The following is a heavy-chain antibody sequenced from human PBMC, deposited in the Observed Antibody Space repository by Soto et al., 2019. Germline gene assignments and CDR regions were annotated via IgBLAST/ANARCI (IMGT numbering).Heavy chain of an antibody. Sequence: QVQLQESGPGLVKPSETLSLTCTVSGGSISSYYWSWIRQPPGKGLEWIGYIYYSGSTNYNPSLKSRVTIPVDTSKNQFSLKLSSVTAADTAVYYCASQVPGPYGSGSYFDYWGQGTLVTVSS. CDR2: IYYSGST. CDR1: GGSISSYY. J-gene: IGHJ4*02. CDR3: ASQVPGPYGSGSYFDY. V-gene: IGHV4-59*08. D-gene: IGHD3-10*01.